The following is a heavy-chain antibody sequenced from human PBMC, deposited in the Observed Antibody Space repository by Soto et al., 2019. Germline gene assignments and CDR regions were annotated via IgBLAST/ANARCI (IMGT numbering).Heavy chain of an antibody. CDR2: IYHSGST. J-gene: IGHJ4*02. V-gene: IGHV4-30-2*01. D-gene: IGHD3-22*01. CDR3: ARGGVDYYDSSGYYFSPYYFDY. Sequence: QLQLQESGSGLVKPSQTLSLTCAVSGGSISSGGYSWSWIGQPPGKGLEWIGYIYHSGSTYYNPSLKSRVTISVDRSKNQFSLKLSSVTAADTAVYYCARGGVDYYDSSGYYFSPYYFDYWGQGTLVTVSS. CDR1: GGSISSGGYS.